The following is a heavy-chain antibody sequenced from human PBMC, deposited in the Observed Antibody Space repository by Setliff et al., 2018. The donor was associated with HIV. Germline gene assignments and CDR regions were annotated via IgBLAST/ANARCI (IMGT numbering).Heavy chain of an antibody. V-gene: IGHV3-49*04. CDR1: GFTFGDYA. CDR2: IRSKAYGGTT. CDR3: TRPNTYYYGSGTLPFY. D-gene: IGHD3-10*01. Sequence: GGSLRLSCTTFGFTFGDYAMSWVRQALGKGLEWVGFIRSKAYGGTTEYAASVKGRFTISRDDSKSIAYLQMNSLKTEDTAVYYCTRPNTYYYGSGTLPFYWGQGTLVTVSS. J-gene: IGHJ4*02.